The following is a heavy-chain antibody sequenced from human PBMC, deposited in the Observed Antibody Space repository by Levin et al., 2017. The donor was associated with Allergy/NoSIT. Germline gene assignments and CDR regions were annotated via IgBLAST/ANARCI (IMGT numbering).Heavy chain of an antibody. V-gene: IGHV3-73*01. CDR2: IRSKANSYAT. D-gene: IGHD4-11*01. J-gene: IGHJ6*02. CDR3: TRHEDYLAYYGMDV. Sequence: GESLKISCAASGFTFSGSAMHWVRQASGKGLEWVGRIRSKANSYATAYAASVKGRFTISRDDSKNTAYLQMNSLKTEDTAVYYCTRHEDYLAYYGMDVWGQGTTVTVSS. CDR1: GFTFSGSA.